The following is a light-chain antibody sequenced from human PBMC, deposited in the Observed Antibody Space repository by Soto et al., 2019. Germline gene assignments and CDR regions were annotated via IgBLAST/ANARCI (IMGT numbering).Light chain of an antibody. V-gene: IGKV3-11*01. Sequence: EIVLTQSPATLSLSPGERATLSCRASQSVSSYLAWYQQKPGQAPRLLIYDASNRATGIPARFSGSGSGTDFTLTISSLEPEDFAVYYCQQRSNWLFTHGHGTRLEIK. CDR2: DAS. CDR1: QSVSSY. CDR3: QQRSNWLFT. J-gene: IGKJ5*01.